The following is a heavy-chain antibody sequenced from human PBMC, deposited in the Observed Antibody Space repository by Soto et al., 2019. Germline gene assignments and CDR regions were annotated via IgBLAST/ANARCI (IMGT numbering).Heavy chain of an antibody. CDR3: AKIYDFWSRHHDSFDV. Sequence: EVQLFGSGGGLVQPGGSLRLSCAASGFTFGRYAMTWVRQAPGKGLEWVSGINGNGGDTYYADSVKGRFTISRDNPKNTVYLQMNSLRVEDTAVYYCAKIYDFWSRHHDSFDVWGQGTLVIVSS. CDR1: GFTFGRYA. J-gene: IGHJ3*01. V-gene: IGHV3-23*01. CDR2: INGNGGDT. D-gene: IGHD3-3*01.